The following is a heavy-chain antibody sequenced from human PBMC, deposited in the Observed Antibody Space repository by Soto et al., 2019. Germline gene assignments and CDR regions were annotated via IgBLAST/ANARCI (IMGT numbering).Heavy chain of an antibody. CDR2: XPXXXSR. CDR1: GGSISGYY. V-gene: IGHV4-59*01. D-gene: IGHD3-10*01. J-gene: IGHJ4*02. CDR3: ARSPGYYFDY. Sequence: PXXTLSLTCTVSGGSISGYYWSWIRQPPGXXXXXXXXXPXXXSRXXHPXXXXXXXTXXXKXXXQLYTTLSSVTVAETAVYYCARSPGYYFDYWGQGTLVTVSS.